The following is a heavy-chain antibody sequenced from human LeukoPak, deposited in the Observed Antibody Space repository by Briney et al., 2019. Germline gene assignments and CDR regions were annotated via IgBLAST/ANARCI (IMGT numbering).Heavy chain of an antibody. Sequence: PSETLSLTCTVSGGSISSYYWSWIRQPPGKGLEWIGYIYYSGSTIYNPSLKSRVTISVDTSKNQFSLKLSSVTAADTAVYSCASGRGYSYGYASYWGQGTLVTVSS. CDR1: GGSISSYY. CDR2: IYYSGST. J-gene: IGHJ4*02. D-gene: IGHD5-18*01. V-gene: IGHV4-59*08. CDR3: ASGRGYSYGYASY.